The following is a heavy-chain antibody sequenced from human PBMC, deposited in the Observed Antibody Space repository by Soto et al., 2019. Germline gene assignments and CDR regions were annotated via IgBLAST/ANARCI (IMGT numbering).Heavy chain of an antibody. Sequence: QVQLVQSGAEVKKPGASVKLSCRTSGYTFTHYYIHWVRQAPGQGLEWLGIINPASGSTNYAQDFQGRVTLTMDTSTTTVYMDLSGMRAEDTAIFYSARDLAAGDHWGQGTLVTVSS. J-gene: IGHJ4*02. V-gene: IGHV1-46*01. D-gene: IGHD6-13*01. CDR1: GYTFTHYY. CDR2: INPASGST. CDR3: ARDLAAGDH.